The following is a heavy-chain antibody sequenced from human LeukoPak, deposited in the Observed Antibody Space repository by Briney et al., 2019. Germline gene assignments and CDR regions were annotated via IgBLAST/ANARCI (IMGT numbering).Heavy chain of an antibody. Sequence: GASVKVPCKASGYTFTSYGISWVRQAPGQGLEWMGWISAYNGNTNYAQKLQGRVTMTTDTSTSTAYMELRSLRSDDTAVYYCARDRSGSGSYFHQFNWFDPWGQGTLVTVSS. CDR1: GYTFTSYG. CDR3: ARDRSGSGSYFHQFNWFDP. J-gene: IGHJ5*02. V-gene: IGHV1-18*01. CDR2: ISAYNGNT. D-gene: IGHD3-10*01.